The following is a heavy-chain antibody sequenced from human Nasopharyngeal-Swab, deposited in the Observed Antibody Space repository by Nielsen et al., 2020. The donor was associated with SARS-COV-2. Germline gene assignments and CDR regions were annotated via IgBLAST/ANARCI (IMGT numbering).Heavy chain of an antibody. CDR3: TTDHDRAMTV. D-gene: IGHD3-10*02. CDR1: GFGFSAHY. V-gene: IGHV3-72*01. CDR2: IRNKDMRYTT. Sequence: GSLRLSCAASGFGFSAHYMDWVRQAPGMGLEWVGRIRNKDMRYTTEYAASVKGRFTISRDDSKNSLYLQMNSLKTEDTAVYHCTTDHDRAMTVWGQGALVTVSS. J-gene: IGHJ4*02.